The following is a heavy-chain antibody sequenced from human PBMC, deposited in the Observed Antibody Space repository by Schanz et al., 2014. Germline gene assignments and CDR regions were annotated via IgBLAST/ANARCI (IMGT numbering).Heavy chain of an antibody. Sequence: EVQLVESGGGLVQPGGSLRLSCAASGFIFSNSWMSWVRQAPGKGLERVANIKQDGSEKYYVDSVKGRFTISRDNAKNSLYLEMNSLRAEDTAVYYCARDGRPPFYGSGEHYYWGQGTLVTDSS. CDR3: ARDGRPPFYGSGEHYY. V-gene: IGHV3-7*03. CDR1: GFIFSNSW. J-gene: IGHJ4*02. D-gene: IGHD3-10*01. CDR2: IKQDGSEK.